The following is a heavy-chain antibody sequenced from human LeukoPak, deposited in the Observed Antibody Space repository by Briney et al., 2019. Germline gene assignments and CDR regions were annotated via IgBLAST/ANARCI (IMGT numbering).Heavy chain of an antibody. CDR1: GFTFSGYA. J-gene: IGHJ4*02. CDR3: VKRHGSNGPTGYFDS. D-gene: IGHD3-22*01. CDR2: VTGRGDET. Sequence: GGSLRLSCAASGFTFSGYAGGWVRQAPGKGLEWVSSVTGRGDETHYADSVKGRFTISRDNSRNTLYLQMSSLRAEDTALYYCVKRHGSNGPTGYFDSWGQGTLVTVSS. V-gene: IGHV3-23*01.